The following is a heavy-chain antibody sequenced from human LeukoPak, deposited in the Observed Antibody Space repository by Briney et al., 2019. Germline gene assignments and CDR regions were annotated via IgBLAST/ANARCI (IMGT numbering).Heavy chain of an antibody. J-gene: IGHJ4*02. Sequence: PGGSLRLSCVASGFTLSNYAMSWVRQAPGKGLEWVSSISGSGGSTYYADSVKGRFTISRDNSKNTLYLQMNSLRAEDTAVYYCARLMTTVTTSKNYWGQGTLVTVSS. D-gene: IGHD4-17*01. V-gene: IGHV3-23*01. CDR3: ARLMTTVTTSKNY. CDR2: ISGSGGST. CDR1: GFTLSNYA.